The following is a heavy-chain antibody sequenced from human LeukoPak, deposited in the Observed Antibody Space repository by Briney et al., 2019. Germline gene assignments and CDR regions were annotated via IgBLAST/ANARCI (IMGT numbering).Heavy chain of an antibody. CDR3: ARHDSSSFFDP. CDR2: INHSGST. J-gene: IGHJ5*02. D-gene: IGHD6-13*01. V-gene: IGHV4-34*01. Sequence: PSETLSLTCAVYGGSFSGYYWSWIRQPPGKGLEWIGEINHSGSTNYNPSLKSRVTISVDTSKNQFSLKLSSVTAADTAVYYCARHDSSSFFDPWGQGTLVTVSS. CDR1: GGSFSGYY.